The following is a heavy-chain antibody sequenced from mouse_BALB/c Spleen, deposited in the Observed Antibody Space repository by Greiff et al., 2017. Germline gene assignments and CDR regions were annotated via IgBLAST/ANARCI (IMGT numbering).Heavy chain of an antibody. CDR3: AREVYYDYLYAMDY. CDR2: ISYDGSN. CDR1: GYSITSGYY. V-gene: IGHV3-6*02. D-gene: IGHD2-4*01. J-gene: IGHJ4*01. Sequence: EVKLMESGPGLVKPSQSLSLTCSVTGYSITSGYYWNWIRQFPGNKLEWMGYISYDGSNNYNPSLKNRISITRDTSKNQFFLKLNSVTTEDTATYYCAREVYYDYLYAMDYWGQGTSVTVSS.